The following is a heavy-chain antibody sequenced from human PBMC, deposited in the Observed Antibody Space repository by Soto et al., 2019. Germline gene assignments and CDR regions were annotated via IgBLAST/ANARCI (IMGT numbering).Heavy chain of an antibody. V-gene: IGHV4-34*01. J-gene: IGHJ6*02. Sequence: PETLSLTYAVYGGSFSGYYWSWIRQPPGKGLEWIGEINHSGSTNYNPSLKSRVTISVDTSKNQFSLKLSSVTAADTAVYYCARPGTVVVPASPYYYYYGRDVGGQVTTPTVFS. CDR1: GGSFSGYY. CDR3: ARPGTVVVPASPYYYYYGRDV. CDR2: INHSGST. D-gene: IGHD2-2*01.